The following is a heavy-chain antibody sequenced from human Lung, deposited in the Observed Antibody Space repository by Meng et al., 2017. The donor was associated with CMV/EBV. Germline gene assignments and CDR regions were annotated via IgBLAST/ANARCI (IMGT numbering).Heavy chain of an antibody. CDR2: INPSGGST. D-gene: IGHD6-13*01. CDR3: ARVLGQLVSPYGMDV. J-gene: IGHJ6*02. V-gene: IGHV1-46*01. CDR1: GYTFTNYY. Sequence: ASVKVSCKASGYTFTNYYMHWVRQAPGQGLEWMGVINPSGGSTTYAQKFQGRLTMTRDTFTSTVYMELSSLKSEDTAMYYCARVLGQLVSPYGMDVWGQGTTVTVSS.